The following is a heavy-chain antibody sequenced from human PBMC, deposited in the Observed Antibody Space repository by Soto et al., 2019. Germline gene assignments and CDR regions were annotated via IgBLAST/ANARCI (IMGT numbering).Heavy chain of an antibody. J-gene: IGHJ6*02. Sequence: QLQLQESGPGLVKPSETLSLTCTVSGGSISSSSYYWGWIRQPPGKGLEWIGSIYYSGSTYYNPSRKSRVTISVDTSKNRFSLKLSSVTAADTAVYYCARRLYYDSSGFEGGGMDVWGQGTTVTVSS. CDR3: ARRLYYDSSGFEGGGMDV. CDR2: IYYSGST. V-gene: IGHV4-39*01. D-gene: IGHD3-22*01. CDR1: GGSISSSSYY.